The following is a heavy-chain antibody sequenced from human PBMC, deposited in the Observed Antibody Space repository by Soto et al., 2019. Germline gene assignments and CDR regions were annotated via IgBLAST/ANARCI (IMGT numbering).Heavy chain of an antibody. J-gene: IGHJ4*02. V-gene: IGHV4-34*01. Sequence: SETLSLTCAVYGGSFSGYYWSWIRQPPGKGLEWIGEINHSGSTNYNPSLKSRVTISVDTSKNQFSLKLSSVTAADTAVYYCARAGARDLDYWGQGTLAPVYS. CDR1: GGSFSGYY. CDR3: ARAGARDLDY. D-gene: IGHD6-6*01. CDR2: INHSGST.